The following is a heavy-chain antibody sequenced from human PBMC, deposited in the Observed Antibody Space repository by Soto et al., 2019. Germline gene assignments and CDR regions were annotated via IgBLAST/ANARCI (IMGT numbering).Heavy chain of an antibody. J-gene: IGHJ4*02. Sequence: SVKVSCKASGGTFSSYAISWVRQAPGQGLEWMGGIIPIFGTANYAQKFQGRVTITADKSTSTAYMELSSLRSEDTAVYYCAREHTGSSSGRYYFDYWGQGTLVTVS. CDR3: AREHTGSSSGRYYFDY. CDR2: IIPIFGTA. V-gene: IGHV1-69*06. D-gene: IGHD6-13*01. CDR1: GGTFSSYA.